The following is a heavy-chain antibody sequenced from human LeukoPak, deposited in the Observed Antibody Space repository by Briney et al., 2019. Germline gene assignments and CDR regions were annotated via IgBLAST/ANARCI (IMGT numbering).Heavy chain of an antibody. CDR3: AKDLTQWVTIFGVAPSRPFDP. V-gene: IGHV3-30-3*01. CDR2: ISYDGSNK. CDR1: GFTVSSYA. D-gene: IGHD3-3*01. Sequence: PGGSLRLSCAASGFTVSSYAMHWVRQAPGKGLEWVAVISYDGSNKYYADSVKGRFTISRDNSKNTLYLQMNSLRAEDTAVYYCAKDLTQWVTIFGVAPSRPFDPWGRGTLVTVSS. J-gene: IGHJ5*02.